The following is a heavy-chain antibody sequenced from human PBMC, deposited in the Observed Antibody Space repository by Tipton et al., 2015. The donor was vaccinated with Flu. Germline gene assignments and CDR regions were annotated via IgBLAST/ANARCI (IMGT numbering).Heavy chain of an antibody. CDR3: ASGYSYGVYYYYGMDV. V-gene: IGHV4-4*07. J-gene: IGHJ6*02. CDR1: GYSIRSDYY. CDR2: IYTSGST. Sequence: TLSLTCDVSGYSIRSDYYWSWIRQPAGKGLEWIGRIYTSGSTNYNPSLKSRVTMSVDTSKNQFSLKLSSVTAADTAVYYCASGYSYGVYYYYGMDVWGQGTTVTVSS. D-gene: IGHD5-18*01.